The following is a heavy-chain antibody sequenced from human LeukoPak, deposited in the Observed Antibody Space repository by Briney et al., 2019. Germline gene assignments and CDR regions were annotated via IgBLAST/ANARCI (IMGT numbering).Heavy chain of an antibody. CDR1: GFTLGDYA. J-gene: IGHJ3*02. CDR3: TRDQGYSSSWSDAFDI. D-gene: IGHD6-13*01. Sequence: GGSLRLSCTAYGFTLGDYAMSWVRQAPGRGQEWVGFIKSKAYGGTTEYAASVKGRFHISRDDSKSIAYLQMNSLKTEDTAVYYCTRDQGYSSSWSDAFDICGQGTMVSVSS. V-gene: IGHV3-49*04. CDR2: IKSKAYGGTT.